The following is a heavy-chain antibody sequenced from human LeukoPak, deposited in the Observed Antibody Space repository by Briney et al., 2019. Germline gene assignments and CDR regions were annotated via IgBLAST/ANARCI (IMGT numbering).Heavy chain of an antibody. CDR3: ARGVVPFHRPRLDV. CDR2: IYYSGST. J-gene: IGHJ6*04. CDR1: GGSISSGDYY. Sequence: SETLSLTCTVSGGSISSGDYYWSWIRQPPGKGLEWIGYIYYSGSTYYNPSLKSRVTISVDTSKNQFSLKLSSVTAADTAVYYCARGVVPFHRPRLDVWGKGTTVTVSS. D-gene: IGHD2-15*01. V-gene: IGHV4-30-4*08.